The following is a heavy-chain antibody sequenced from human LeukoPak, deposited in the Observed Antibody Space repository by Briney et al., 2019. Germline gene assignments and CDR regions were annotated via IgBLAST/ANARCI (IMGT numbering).Heavy chain of an antibody. CDR2: IIPIFGTA. J-gene: IGHJ6*04. CDR3: ASLLNYYGSGSYYAEEDV. Sequence: SVKVSCKASGGTFSSYAISWVRPAPGQGLEWMGGIIPIFGTANYAQKFQGRVTITADESTSTAYMELSSLRAEDTAVYYCASLLNYYGSGSYYAEEDVWGKGTTVTVSS. V-gene: IGHV1-69*01. CDR1: GGTFSSYA. D-gene: IGHD3-10*01.